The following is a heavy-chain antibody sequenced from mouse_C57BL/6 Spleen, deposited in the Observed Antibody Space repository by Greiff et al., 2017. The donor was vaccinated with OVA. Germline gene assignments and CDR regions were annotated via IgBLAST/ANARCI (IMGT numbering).Heavy chain of an antibody. CDR1: GYTFTDYN. V-gene: IGHV1-22*01. CDR3: ARTTTVVPYYYAMDY. J-gene: IGHJ4*01. D-gene: IGHD1-1*01. CDR2: INPNNGGT. Sequence: VQLQQSGPELVKPGASVKMSCKASGYTFTDYNMHWVKQSHGKSLEWIGYINPNNGGTSYNQKFKGKATLTVNKSSSTADMERRSLTSEDSAVYYCARTTTVVPYYYAMDYWGQGTSVTVSS.